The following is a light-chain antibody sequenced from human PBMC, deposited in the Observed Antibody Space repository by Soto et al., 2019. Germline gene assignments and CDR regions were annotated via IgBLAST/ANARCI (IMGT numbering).Light chain of an antibody. CDR3: QQYNDWPRT. Sequence: EIVMTQSPGTLSVSSGETATLSCRASQSVSRNLAWYQQKPGQAPRLLIYGASTRATGIPASFSGSGSGTEFTLTISSLQSEDFAIYYCQQYNDWPRTFGQGTKVDIK. CDR1: QSVSRN. CDR2: GAS. V-gene: IGKV3-15*01. J-gene: IGKJ1*01.